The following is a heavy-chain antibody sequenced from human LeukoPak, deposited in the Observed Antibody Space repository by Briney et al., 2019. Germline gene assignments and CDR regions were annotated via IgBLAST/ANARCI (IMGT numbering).Heavy chain of an antibody. D-gene: IGHD3-3*01. J-gene: IGHJ3*02. CDR1: GFTFSDYY. CDR3: AKDRYYDFWSGYYTAEAFDI. V-gene: IGHV3-23*01. CDR2: ISGSGGST. Sequence: PGGSLRLSCAASGFTFSDYYMTWVRQAPGKGLEWVSAISGSGGSTYYADSVKGRFTISRDNSKNTLYLQMNSLRAEDTAVYYCAKDRYYDFWSGYYTAEAFDIWGQGTMVTVSS.